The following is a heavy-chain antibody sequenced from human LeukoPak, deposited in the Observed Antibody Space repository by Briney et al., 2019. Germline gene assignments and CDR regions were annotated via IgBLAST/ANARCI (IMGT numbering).Heavy chain of an antibody. Sequence: SETLSLTCTVSGGSISSYYWSWIRQPPGKGLEWIGCIYYSGSTNSNPSLKSRVTISVDTSKNQFSLKLSSVTAADTAVYYCARGIAAAGQYGSDAFDIWGQGTMVTVSS. D-gene: IGHD6-13*01. CDR2: IYYSGST. V-gene: IGHV4-59*01. CDR3: ARGIAAAGQYGSDAFDI. J-gene: IGHJ3*02. CDR1: GGSISSYY.